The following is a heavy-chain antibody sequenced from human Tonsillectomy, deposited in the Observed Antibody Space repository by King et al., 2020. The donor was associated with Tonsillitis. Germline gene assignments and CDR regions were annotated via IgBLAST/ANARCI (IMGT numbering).Heavy chain of an antibody. J-gene: IGHJ6*03. Sequence: QLVQSGAEVKKPGSSVKVSCKASGGTFSSYAISWVRQAPGQGLEWMGRIIPILGIANYAQKFQGRVTITADKSTSPAYMELSSLRSEDTAGYYCARGGELLDYYYYMDVWGKGTTVTVSS. D-gene: IGHD1-26*01. CDR2: IIPILGIA. CDR1: GGTFSSYA. V-gene: IGHV1-69*09. CDR3: ARGGELLDYYYYMDV.